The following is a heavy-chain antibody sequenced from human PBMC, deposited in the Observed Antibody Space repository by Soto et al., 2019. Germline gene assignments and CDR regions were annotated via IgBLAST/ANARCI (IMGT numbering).Heavy chain of an antibody. CDR2: ISYSATP. D-gene: IGHD3-22*01. V-gene: IGHV4-59*01. CDR3: ARGSVGSGWKFDF. CDR1: GDSLSTYF. J-gene: IGHJ4*02. Sequence: SETLSLTCSVSGDSLSTYFWSWIRQPPGKGLEWIGYISYSATPNYNPALKSRVIISIDTSKNQFSLKVNSVTAADTALYYCARGSVGSGWKFDFWGQGILVTVSS.